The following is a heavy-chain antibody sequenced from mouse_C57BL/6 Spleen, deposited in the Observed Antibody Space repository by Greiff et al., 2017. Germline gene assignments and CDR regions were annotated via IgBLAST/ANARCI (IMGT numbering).Heavy chain of an antibody. CDR1: GYTFTDYE. CDR3: TRRESSSLGFDY. V-gene: IGHV1-15*01. CDR2: IDPETGGT. Sequence: VQLQQSGAELVRPGASVTLSCKASGYTFTDYEMHWVKQTPVHGLEWIGAIDPETGGTAYNQKFKGKDILTADKSSSTAYMELRSLTSEDSAVYYCTRRESSSLGFDYWGQGTTLTVSS. J-gene: IGHJ2*01. D-gene: IGHD1-1*01.